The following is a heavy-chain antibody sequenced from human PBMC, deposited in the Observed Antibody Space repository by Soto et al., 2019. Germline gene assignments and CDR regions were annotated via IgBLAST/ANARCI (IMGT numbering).Heavy chain of an antibody. J-gene: IGHJ4*02. V-gene: IGHV4-34*01. CDR1: GGSFSDTY. Sequence: SETLSLTCAVYGGSFSDTYWNWFRQPPGKGLEWIGEINHNTNTIYNPSLTSRVTISVDTSKNHFSLKLTSVTAADTAVYYCAIYSSGWYPLDYWGQGTLVTVSS. CDR2: INHNTNT. CDR3: AIYSSGWYPLDY. D-gene: IGHD6-19*01.